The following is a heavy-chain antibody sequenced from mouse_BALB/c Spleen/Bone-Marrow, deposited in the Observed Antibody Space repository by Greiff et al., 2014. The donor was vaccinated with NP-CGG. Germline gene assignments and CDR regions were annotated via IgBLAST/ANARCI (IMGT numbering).Heavy chain of an antibody. J-gene: IGHJ4*01. CDR3: ARQYGNLGVMDY. V-gene: IGHV5-6*02. D-gene: IGHD2-1*01. CDR2: ISSGGSYT. CDR1: GFTFSRYG. Sequence: EVMLVESGGDLVKPGGPLKLSCAASGFTFSRYGMSWVRQTPDKRLEWVANISSGGSYTYYPDSVKGRFTISRDNAKNTLYLHMSSLKSEDTAMYYCARQYGNLGVMDYWGQGTSVTVSS.